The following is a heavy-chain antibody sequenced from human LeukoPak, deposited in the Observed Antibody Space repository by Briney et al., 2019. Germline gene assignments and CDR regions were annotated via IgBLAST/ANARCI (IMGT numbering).Heavy chain of an antibody. D-gene: IGHD3-16*01. CDR3: ARHRFGHLFDY. CDR1: GGSISSGDYY. J-gene: IGHJ4*02. CDR2: VYHTGHT. Sequence: SETLSLTCTVSGGSISSGDYYWSWIRQPPGKGLEWIGYVYHTGHTHYSPSLKSRVTVSLDTSRNQVSLILSSVTAAGTAVYYCARHRFGHLFDYWGQGTLVFVSS. V-gene: IGHV4-61*08.